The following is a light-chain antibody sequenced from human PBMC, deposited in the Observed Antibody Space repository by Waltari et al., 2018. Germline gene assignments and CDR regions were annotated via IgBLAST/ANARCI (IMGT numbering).Light chain of an antibody. CDR1: SGSVSSTSS. Sequence: QTVVTQEPSFPVSPGETVTLTCALSSGSVSSTSSPTWYQQTPGQPPRTLVYKGISRSSGVPDRFSGSILGNTAALTITGAQADDESDYYCSMYMGSGVWVFGGGTKLTVL. CDR2: KGI. V-gene: IGLV8-61*01. CDR3: SMYMGSGVWV. J-gene: IGLJ3*02.